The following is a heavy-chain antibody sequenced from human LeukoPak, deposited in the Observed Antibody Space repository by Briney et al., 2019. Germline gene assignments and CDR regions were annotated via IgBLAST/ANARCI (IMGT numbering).Heavy chain of an antibody. Sequence: GGSLRLSCAASGFTFSSYAMSWVRQAPGKELEWVSSISTSGGDTYYADSVKGRFTISRDNSKNTVYLQMNSLRAEDTAVYSCAKGILRGNYYYFDYWGQGTLVTVSS. D-gene: IGHD4-23*01. CDR2: ISTSGGDT. CDR1: GFTFSSYA. CDR3: AKGILRGNYYYFDY. V-gene: IGHV3-23*01. J-gene: IGHJ4*02.